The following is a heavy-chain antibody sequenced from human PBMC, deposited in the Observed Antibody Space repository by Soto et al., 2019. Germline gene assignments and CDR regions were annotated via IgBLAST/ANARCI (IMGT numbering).Heavy chain of an antibody. J-gene: IGHJ3*02. CDR1: GYTFTSYG. CDR2: VSAYNGNT. Sequence: GASVKVSCKASGYTFTSYGISWVRQAPGQGLEWMGWVSAYNGNTNYAQKLQGRVTMTTDTSTSTAYMELRSLRSDDTAVYYCVRDGDTMIVVGWDAFDIWAQGTMVTVSS. D-gene: IGHD3-22*01. CDR3: VRDGDTMIVVGWDAFDI. V-gene: IGHV1-18*04.